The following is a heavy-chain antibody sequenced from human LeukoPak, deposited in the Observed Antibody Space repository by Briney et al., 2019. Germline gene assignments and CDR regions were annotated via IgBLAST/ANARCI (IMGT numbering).Heavy chain of an antibody. V-gene: IGHV3-48*03. D-gene: IGHD1-14*01. CDR1: GFPFSIYE. CDR3: VREREPLSDFDY. Sequence: PGGSLRLSCAVSGFPFSIYEMNWVRQAPGKGLEWVSNIGSSGTTIYYADSVKGRFSISRDNAKSSLYLQMNSLRVEDTAVYFCVREREPLSDFDYWGQGTLVTVSS. CDR2: IGSSGTTI. J-gene: IGHJ4*02.